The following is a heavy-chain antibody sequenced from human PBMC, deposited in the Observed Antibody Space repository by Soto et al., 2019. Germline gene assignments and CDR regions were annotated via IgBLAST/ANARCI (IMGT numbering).Heavy chain of an antibody. V-gene: IGHV3-53*01. Sequence: PWGSLRLSCSASVFTGSSKYMSWVRQAPGKGLEWVSIIWSAGLIYYADSVRGRFTISRDISKNILYLEMTSLRADDTAVYYCAREAPMDVWGQGTTVTVSS. J-gene: IGHJ6*02. CDR1: VFTGSSKY. CDR2: IWSAGLI. CDR3: AREAPMDV.